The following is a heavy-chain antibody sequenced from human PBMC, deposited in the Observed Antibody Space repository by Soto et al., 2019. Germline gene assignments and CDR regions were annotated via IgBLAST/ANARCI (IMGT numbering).Heavy chain of an antibody. D-gene: IGHD3-3*01. Sequence: SETLSLTCAVYGGSFSGYYWSWIRQPPGKGLEWIGEINHSGSTNYNPSLKSRVTISVDTSKNQFSLKLSSVTAADTAVYYCARIITIFGVVHYYYYGMDVWGQGPTVTVSS. J-gene: IGHJ6*02. CDR3: ARIITIFGVVHYYYYGMDV. V-gene: IGHV4-34*01. CDR1: GGSFSGYY. CDR2: INHSGST.